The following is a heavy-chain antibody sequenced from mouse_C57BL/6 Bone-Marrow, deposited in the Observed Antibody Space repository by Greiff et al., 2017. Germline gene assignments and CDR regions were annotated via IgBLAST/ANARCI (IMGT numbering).Heavy chain of an antibody. CDR3: ARHGPFITTVVAPYWYFDV. CDR2: ISNGGGST. CDR1: GFTFSDYY. J-gene: IGHJ1*03. Sequence: EVQRVESGGGLVQPGGSLKLSCAASGFTFSDYYMYWVRQTPEKRLEWVAYISNGGGSTYYPDTVKGRFTISRDNAKNTLYLQMSRLKSEDTAMYYCARHGPFITTVVAPYWYFDVWGTGTTVTVSS. V-gene: IGHV5-12*01. D-gene: IGHD1-1*01.